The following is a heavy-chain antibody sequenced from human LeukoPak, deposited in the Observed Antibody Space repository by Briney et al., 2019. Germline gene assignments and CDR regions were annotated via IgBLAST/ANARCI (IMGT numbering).Heavy chain of an antibody. CDR1: AFTLSNAW. Sequence: GGSLRLSCAASAFTLSNAWMSCVRQAPGKGLGWVGPIKSKTEGRTPDYAAPVKGRFNMSRVHSKNTPYLQMNSLKSEGEAVYYCTTDEAVAGIWGQGHVVMVSA. CDR3: TTDEAVAGI. CDR2: IKSKTEGRTP. V-gene: IGHV3-15*01. D-gene: IGHD6-19*01. J-gene: IGHJ4*02.